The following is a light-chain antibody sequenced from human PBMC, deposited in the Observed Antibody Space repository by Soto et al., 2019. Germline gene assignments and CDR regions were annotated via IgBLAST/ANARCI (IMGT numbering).Light chain of an antibody. CDR1: SGHSSYI. Sequence: QLVLTQSSSASAYLGSSVKLTCTLSSGHSSYIIAWHQQQPGKAPRYLMKLEGSGSYNKGSGVPDRFSGSSSGADRYLTISNLQFEDEADYYCETWDINTHVVFGGGTKLTVL. CDR3: ETWDINTHVV. V-gene: IGLV4-60*02. CDR2: LEGSGSY. J-gene: IGLJ2*01.